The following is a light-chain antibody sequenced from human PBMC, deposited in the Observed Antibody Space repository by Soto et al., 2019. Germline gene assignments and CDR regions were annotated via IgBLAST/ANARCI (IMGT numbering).Light chain of an antibody. CDR2: AAS. CDR3: LQDYNYPLT. V-gene: IGKV1-6*01. Sequence: AIQMTQSPSSLSASVGDRVNITCRASQGIRNDIGWYQQKPGKAPKLLIYAASSLQSGVPSRFSGSGSGTDFTLTISSLQPEDFATYYCLQDYNYPLTFGGGTNVEIK. CDR1: QGIRND. J-gene: IGKJ4*01.